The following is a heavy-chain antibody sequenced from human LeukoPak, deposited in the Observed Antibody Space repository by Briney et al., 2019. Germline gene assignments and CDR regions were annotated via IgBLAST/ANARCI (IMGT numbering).Heavy chain of an antibody. D-gene: IGHD3-22*01. CDR1: GGSISSYY. J-gene: IGHJ2*01. CDR2: IYHSGST. Sequence: SETLSLTCTVSGGSISSYYWSWIRQPAGKGLEWIGYIYHSGSTYYNPPLKSRVTISVDRSKNQFSLKLSSVTAADTAVYYCARGYDSSGYRDNWYFDLWGRGTLVTVSS. CDR3: ARGYDSSGYRDNWYFDL. V-gene: IGHV4-59*12.